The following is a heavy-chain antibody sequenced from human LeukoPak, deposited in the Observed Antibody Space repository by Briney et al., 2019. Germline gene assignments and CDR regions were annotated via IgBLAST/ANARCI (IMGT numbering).Heavy chain of an antibody. V-gene: IGHV1-69*13. CDR1: GGTFSSYA. J-gene: IGHJ4*02. CDR3: ARDHSSSSYFDY. Sequence: SVKVSCKASGGTFSSYAISWVRQAPGQGLERMGGIIPIFGTANYAQKFQGRVTITADESTSTAYMELSSLRSEDTAVYYCARDHSSSSYFDYWGQGTLVTVSS. CDR2: IIPIFGTA. D-gene: IGHD6-6*01.